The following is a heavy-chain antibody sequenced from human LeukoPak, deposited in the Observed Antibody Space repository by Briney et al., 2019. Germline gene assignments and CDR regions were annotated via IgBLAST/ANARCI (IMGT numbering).Heavy chain of an antibody. CDR1: GFTFNAFG. J-gene: IGHJ1*01. CDR3: AKKVVVGATSPYSDFQD. CDR2: ISGSGVTT. V-gene: IGHV3-23*01. Sequence: GGSLRLSCAASGFTFNAFGMNWVRQAPGKGLEWVSAISGSGVTTHYAGSVKGRFSISRDNSKNTLYLQMNSLRAEDTALYYCAKKVVVGATSPYSDFQDWGQGTLVTVSS. D-gene: IGHD1-26*01.